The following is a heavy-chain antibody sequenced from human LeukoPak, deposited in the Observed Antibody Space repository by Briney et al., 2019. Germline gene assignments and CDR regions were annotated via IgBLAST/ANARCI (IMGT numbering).Heavy chain of an antibody. CDR1: GFTFSDYY. J-gene: IGHJ4*02. V-gene: IGHV3-11*04. CDR2: ISSSGSTI. D-gene: IGHD3-22*01. Sequence: GGSLRLSCAASGFTFSDYYMSWIRQAPWKGLEWVSYISSSGSTIYYADSVKGRFTISRDNAKNSLYLQMNSLRAEDTAVYYCARGLRPDYYDSSGYQAGGYWGQGTLVTVSS. CDR3: ARGLRPDYYDSSGYQAGGY.